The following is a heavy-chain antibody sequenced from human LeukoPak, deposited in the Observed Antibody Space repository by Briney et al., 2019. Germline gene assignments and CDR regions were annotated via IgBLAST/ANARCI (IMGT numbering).Heavy chain of an antibody. V-gene: IGHV3-7*01. D-gene: IGHD6-19*01. J-gene: IGHJ1*01. CDR2: IKQDGSEE. CDR1: GFTFSYHW. Sequence: GGSLRLSCAVSGFTFSYHWMTWVRQAPGKGLEWAANIKQDGSEEYYVDSVKGRFTISRDNAKNSLYLQMNSLRGEDTAVYYCASGYSNGYYGYLQYWGQGTLVTVSS. CDR3: ASGYSNGYYGYLQY.